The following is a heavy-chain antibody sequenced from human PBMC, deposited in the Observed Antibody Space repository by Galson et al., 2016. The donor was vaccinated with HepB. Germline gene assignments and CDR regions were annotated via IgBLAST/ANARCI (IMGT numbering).Heavy chain of an antibody. D-gene: IGHD6-13*01. CDR3: VQGSTAPAV. J-gene: IGHJ6*04. CDR1: GFTFSNYG. Sequence: SLRLSCAASGFTFSNYGMTWVRQAPGKGLEVVSSISRSGDSTDYADSVKGRFTISRDKSKNKLSLQMNSLTADDTARYYCVQGSTAPAVWGKGTTVTVSS. CDR2: ISRSGDST. V-gene: IGHV3-23*01.